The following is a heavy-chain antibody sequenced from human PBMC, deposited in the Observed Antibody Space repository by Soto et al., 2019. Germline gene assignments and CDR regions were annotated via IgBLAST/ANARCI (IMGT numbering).Heavy chain of an antibody. Sequence: GGSLRLSCAASGFTFDDYAMHWVRQAPGKGLEWVSGISWNSGSIGYADSVKGRFTISRDNAKNSLYLQMNSLRAEDTALYYCAKGPKGSYYLIYRGAEYFQHWGQGTLVTSPQ. CDR1: GFTFDDYA. CDR2: ISWNSGSI. V-gene: IGHV3-9*01. J-gene: IGHJ1*01. CDR3: AKGPKGSYYLIYRGAEYFQH. D-gene: IGHD1-26*01.